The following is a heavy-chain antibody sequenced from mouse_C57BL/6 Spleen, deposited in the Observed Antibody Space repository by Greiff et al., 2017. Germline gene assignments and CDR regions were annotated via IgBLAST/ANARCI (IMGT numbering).Heavy chain of an antibody. CDR3: ASDGDYDPYFDY. CDR1: GFNIKNTY. D-gene: IGHD2-4*01. Sequence: VQLQQSVAALVRPGASVKLSCTASGFNIKNTYMHCVKQRPKQGLEWIGRIAPANGNTKYAPKFQGKATITADTSSNTAYLQLSSLTSEDTAIYYCASDGDYDPYFDYWGQGTTLTVSS. V-gene: IGHV14-3*01. J-gene: IGHJ2*01. CDR2: IAPANGNT.